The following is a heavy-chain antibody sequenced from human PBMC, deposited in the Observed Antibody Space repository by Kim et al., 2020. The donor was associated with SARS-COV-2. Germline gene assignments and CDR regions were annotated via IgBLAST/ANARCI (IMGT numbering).Heavy chain of an antibody. V-gene: IGHV7-4-1*02. Sequence: ASVKVSCKASGYTFTSYAMNWVRQAPGQGLEWMGWINTNTGNPTYAQGFTGRFVFSLDTSVSTAYLQISSLKAEDTAVYYCARIEMDILTGYYCDYYYYGMDVWGQGTTFTVSS. CDR2: INTNTGNP. CDR3: ARIEMDILTGYYCDYYYYGMDV. CDR1: GYTFTSYA. D-gene: IGHD3-9*01. J-gene: IGHJ6*02.